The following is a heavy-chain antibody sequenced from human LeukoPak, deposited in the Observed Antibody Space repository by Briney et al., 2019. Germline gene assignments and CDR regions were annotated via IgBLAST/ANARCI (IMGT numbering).Heavy chain of an antibody. D-gene: IGHD1-26*01. V-gene: IGHV3-23*01. J-gene: IGHJ6*01. CDR3: AKMKGHPLPKYYMDV. CDR1: GFTFSGFA. Sequence: GGSLRPSCAASGFTFSGFAMSWVRRTPGKGLEWVSGISGSGDNTLYADSVKGQFTISRDNSKNTLYLEMNSLRAEDTAIYYCAKMKGHPLPKYYMDVWGQGTTVTVSS. CDR2: ISGSGDNT.